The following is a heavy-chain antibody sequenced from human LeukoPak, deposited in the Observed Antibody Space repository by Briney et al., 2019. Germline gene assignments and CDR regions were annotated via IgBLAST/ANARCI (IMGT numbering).Heavy chain of an antibody. D-gene: IGHD6-19*01. CDR3: ARDPHLSGWSDY. CDR2: ISSQSTYI. Sequence: GGSPRLSCAASGFTFSSYSMSWVRQAPGKGLEWVSSISSQSTYIYSADSLKGRFAISRDNAKNSLYLQMNSLRAEVTAVYYCARDPHLSGWSDYWGQGTLVTVSS. CDR1: GFTFSSYS. V-gene: IGHV3-21*01. J-gene: IGHJ4*02.